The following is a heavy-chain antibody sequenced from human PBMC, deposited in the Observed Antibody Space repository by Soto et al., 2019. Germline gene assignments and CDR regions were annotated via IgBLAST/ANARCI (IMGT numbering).Heavy chain of an antibody. J-gene: IGHJ6*02. Sequence: SSVKVSCKASGGTFSSYAISWVRQAPGQGLEWMGGNIPIFGTANYAQKFQGRVTITADESTSTAYMELRSLRSEDTAEYYCARGAARRGGNYCYYGMDVWGQGTTVTVSS. CDR1: GGTFSSYA. CDR2: NIPIFGTA. V-gene: IGHV1-69*13. CDR3: ARGAARRGGNYCYYGMDV. D-gene: IGHD6-6*01.